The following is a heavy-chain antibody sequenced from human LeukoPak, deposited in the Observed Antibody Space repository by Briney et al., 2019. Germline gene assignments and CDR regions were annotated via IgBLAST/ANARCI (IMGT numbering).Heavy chain of an antibody. Sequence: PSETLSLTCTVSGGSISSGSYYWAWIRQPPGKGLEWIGSIYYSVTTYYNPSLKSRVTISADTSKNQISLKLSSVTAADTAVYYCARRTPYSGSYIFDYWGQGTLVTVSS. D-gene: IGHD1-26*01. J-gene: IGHJ4*02. CDR1: GGSISSGSYY. CDR2: IYYSVTT. V-gene: IGHV4-39*01. CDR3: ARRTPYSGSYIFDY.